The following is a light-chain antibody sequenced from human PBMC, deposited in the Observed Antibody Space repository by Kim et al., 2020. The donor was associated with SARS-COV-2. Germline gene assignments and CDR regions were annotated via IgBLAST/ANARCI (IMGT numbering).Light chain of an antibody. Sequence: ASIGDRVTITCRASQSISRHFNWYQKRPGEAPKLLIYGASNLQSGVPSRFSGSGSGTDFTLTISSLQPEDFATYYCQQSYRSPPTFGQGTKVDIK. J-gene: IGKJ1*01. CDR1: QSISRH. CDR2: GAS. V-gene: IGKV1-39*01. CDR3: QQSYRSPPT.